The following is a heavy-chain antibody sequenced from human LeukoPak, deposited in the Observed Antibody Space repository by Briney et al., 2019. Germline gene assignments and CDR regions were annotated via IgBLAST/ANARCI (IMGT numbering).Heavy chain of an antibody. CDR3: ARRYSFGSGSYSKAAYYFDF. Sequence: GESLKISCKGSGYSFTSYWIGWVRQMPGKGLEWMGIIYPGDSDTRYSPTFQGQVTISVDKSISTAYLQWSSLEASDTAMYYCARRYSFGSGSYSKAAYYFDFWGQGTLVSVSP. CDR2: IYPGDSDT. CDR1: GYSFTSYW. J-gene: IGHJ4*02. D-gene: IGHD3-10*01. V-gene: IGHV5-51*01.